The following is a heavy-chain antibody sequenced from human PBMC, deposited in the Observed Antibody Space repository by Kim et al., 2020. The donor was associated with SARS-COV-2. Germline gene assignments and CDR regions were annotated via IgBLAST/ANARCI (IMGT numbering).Heavy chain of an antibody. CDR2: IYYSGST. CDR3: ARMTDIVVVPAATRTNFTWFDP. V-gene: IGHV4-31*03. D-gene: IGHD2-2*01. CDR1: GGSISSGGYY. J-gene: IGHJ5*02. Sequence: SETLSLTCTVSGGSISSGGYYWSWIRQHPGKGLEWIGYIYYSGSTYYNPSLKSRVTISVDTSKNQFSLKLSSVTAADTAVYYCARMTDIVVVPAATRTNFTWFDPWGQGTLVTVSS.